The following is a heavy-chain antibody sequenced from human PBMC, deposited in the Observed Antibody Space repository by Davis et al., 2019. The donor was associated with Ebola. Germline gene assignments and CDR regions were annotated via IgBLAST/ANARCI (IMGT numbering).Heavy chain of an antibody. D-gene: IGHD5-12*01. J-gene: IGHJ4*02. CDR1: GFTFSSYW. CDR2: IKQDGSEK. Sequence: GESLKISCAASGFTFSSYWMSWVRQAPGKGLEWVANIKQDGSEKYYVDSVKGRFTISRDNAKNSLYLQMNSLRAEDTAVYYCARLGWLRMSLPFDYWGQGTLVTVSS. CDR3: ARLGWLRMSLPFDY. V-gene: IGHV3-7*01.